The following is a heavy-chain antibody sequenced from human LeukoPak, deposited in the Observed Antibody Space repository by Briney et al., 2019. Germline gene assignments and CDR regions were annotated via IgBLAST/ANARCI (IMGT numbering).Heavy chain of an antibody. V-gene: IGHV3-21*01. CDR3: ASIASSGPRLFDY. CDR1: GFTFSSYS. Sequence: GGSLRLSCAASGFTFSSYSMNWVRQAPGKGLEWVSSISSSSSYICYAGSVKGRFTISRDNAKNSLYLQMNSLRAEDTAVYYCASIASSGPRLFDYWGQGTLVTVSS. D-gene: IGHD5-12*01. J-gene: IGHJ4*02. CDR2: ISSSSSYI.